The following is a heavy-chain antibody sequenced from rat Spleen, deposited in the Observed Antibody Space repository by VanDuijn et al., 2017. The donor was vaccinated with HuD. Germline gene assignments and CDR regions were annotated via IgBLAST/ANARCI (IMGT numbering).Heavy chain of an antibody. CDR1: GFPFNNSW. CDR2: ITAGGDDT. V-gene: IGHV5-25*01. Sequence: EVQLMESGGGLVQPGRSMKLSCVASGFPFNNSWMAWVRQAPTKGLEWVASITAGGDDTYYRDSVKGRFTISRDNAKGVLYLQMDSLRSEDTATYYCARGVMDAWGQGASVTVSS. J-gene: IGHJ4*01. CDR3: ARGVMDA.